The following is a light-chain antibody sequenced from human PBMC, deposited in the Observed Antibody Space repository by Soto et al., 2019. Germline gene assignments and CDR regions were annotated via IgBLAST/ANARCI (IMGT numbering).Light chain of an antibody. CDR2: GAS. Sequence: EIVLAQSPGTLSFSPGEKAPLTCRASQIVTSSYLAWYQQKPGQAPRLLMYGASSRATGIPDRFSGSGSGTDFTLTISRLEPEDFAVYYYQQYGSSPVTFGPGTKVDI. V-gene: IGKV3-20*01. CDR1: QIVTSSY. CDR3: QQYGSSPVT. J-gene: IGKJ3*01.